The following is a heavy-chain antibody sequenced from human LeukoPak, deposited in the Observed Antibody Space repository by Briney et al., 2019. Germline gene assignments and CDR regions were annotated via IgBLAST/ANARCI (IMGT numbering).Heavy chain of an antibody. CDR2: ISYDGSNK. V-gene: IGHV3-30*03. J-gene: IGHJ6*04. Sequence: GRSLRLSCAASGFTFSSYGMHWVRQAPGKGLEWVAVISYDGSNKYYADSVKGRFTISRDNSMNTLYLQMNSLRAEDTAVYYCATLVVPTSLNYYYYGMDVWGKGTTVTVSS. CDR1: GFTFSSYG. CDR3: ATLVVPTSLNYYYYGMDV. D-gene: IGHD2-2*01.